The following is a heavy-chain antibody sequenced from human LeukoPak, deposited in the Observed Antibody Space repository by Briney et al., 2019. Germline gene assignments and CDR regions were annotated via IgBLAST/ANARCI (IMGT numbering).Heavy chain of an antibody. Sequence: SETLSLTCTVSGGSVSSGTYYWSWIRQPPGKGLEWIGYIYYSGSTNYNPSLKSRVTISVDTSKNQFSLKLSSVTAADTAVYYCARVRYGGLDYWGQGALVTVSS. CDR1: GGSVSSGTYY. CDR3: ARVRYGGLDY. CDR2: IYYSGST. J-gene: IGHJ4*02. V-gene: IGHV4-61*01. D-gene: IGHD4-23*01.